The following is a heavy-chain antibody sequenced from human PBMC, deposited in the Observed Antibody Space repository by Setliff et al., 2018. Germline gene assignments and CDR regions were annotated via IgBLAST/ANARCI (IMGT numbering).Heavy chain of an antibody. CDR3: ARDDDDFYSGYPYMDV. CDR2: INRGSGDT. V-gene: IGHV1-3*01. Sequence: ASVKVSCKASGYTFTNYPIHWVRQAPGQRLEWMGWINRGSGDTKYSRKFQGRVTITRDTSASTAYMELSRLTYEDTAVYYCARDDDDFYSGYPYMDVWGKGTKVTVSS. D-gene: IGHD3-3*01. J-gene: IGHJ6*03. CDR1: GYTFTNYP.